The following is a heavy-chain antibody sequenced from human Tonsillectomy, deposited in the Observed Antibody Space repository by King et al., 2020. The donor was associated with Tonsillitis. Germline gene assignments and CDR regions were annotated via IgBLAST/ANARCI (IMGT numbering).Heavy chain of an antibody. J-gene: IGHJ4*02. CDR1: GGSISSSDQY. CDR2: MYYSGTI. CDR3: ARYVSGSFDY. V-gene: IGHV4-39*01. D-gene: IGHD1-26*01. Sequence: QLQESGPGVVKPSETLSLTCTVSGGSISSSDQYWAWIRQPPGKGLEWIGYMYYSGTIFYNPSLKIRITMSGGTSVNRLSLKLTSVTAADTAVYFCARYVSGSFDYWGQGALVTVSS.